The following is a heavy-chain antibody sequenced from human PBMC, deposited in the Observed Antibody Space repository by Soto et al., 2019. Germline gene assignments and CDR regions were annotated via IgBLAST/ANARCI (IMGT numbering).Heavy chain of an antibody. CDR3: ARGNRRVTIFGVVPNWFDP. V-gene: IGHV6-1*01. D-gene: IGHD3-3*01. CDR2: TYYRSKWYN. CDR1: GDSVSSNSAA. Sequence: PSQTLSLTCAIPGDSVSSNSAAWNWIRQSPSRGLEWLGRTYYRSKWYNDYAVSVKSRITINPDTSKNQFSLQLNSVTPEDTAVYYCARGNRRVTIFGVVPNWFDPWGQGTLVTVS. J-gene: IGHJ5*02.